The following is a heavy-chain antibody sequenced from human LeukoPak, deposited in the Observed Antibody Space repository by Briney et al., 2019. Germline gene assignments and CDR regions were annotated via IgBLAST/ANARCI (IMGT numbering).Heavy chain of an antibody. V-gene: IGHV4-59*01. D-gene: IGHD6-6*01. CDR3: ARELTSSSSNDWFDP. Sequence: SETLSLTCTVSGGSISSYYWSWIRQPPGKGLEWIGYIYYNGSTNYNPSLKSRVTISVDTSKNQFSLKLSSVTAADTAVYYCARELTSSSSNDWFDPWGQGTLVTVSS. CDR2: IYYNGST. CDR1: GGSISSYY. J-gene: IGHJ5*02.